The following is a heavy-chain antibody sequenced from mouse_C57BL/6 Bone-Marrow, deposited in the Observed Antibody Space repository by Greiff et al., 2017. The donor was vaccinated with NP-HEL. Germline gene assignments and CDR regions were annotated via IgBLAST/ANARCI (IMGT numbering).Heavy chain of an antibody. Sequence: QVQLQQSGAELARPGASVKLSCKASGYNFTSYGISWVKQRTGQGLEWIGEIYPRSGNTYYNEKFKGKATLTADKSSSTAYMELRSLTAEDSAVYFCAIYLNWAGAYWGQGTLVTVSA. CDR2: IYPRSGNT. CDR3: AIYLNWAGAY. J-gene: IGHJ3*01. V-gene: IGHV1-81*01. CDR1: GYNFTSYG. D-gene: IGHD4-1*02.